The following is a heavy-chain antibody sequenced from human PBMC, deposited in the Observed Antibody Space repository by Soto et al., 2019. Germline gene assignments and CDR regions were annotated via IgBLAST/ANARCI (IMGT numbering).Heavy chain of an antibody. CDR2: FGGSGGT. CDR3: AKSQSSLYYMDV. J-gene: IGHJ6*03. V-gene: IGHV3-23*01. Sequence: EVQVLESGGGLVQPGGSLRLSCVGSGFIFSNYAMAWVRKAPGKGLEWVSGFGGSGGTYYADSVKGRYTISRDYSKNTLYLQMNSLRVEDTAVYYCAKSQSSLYYMDVWGKWTVVTVSS. CDR1: GFIFSNYA.